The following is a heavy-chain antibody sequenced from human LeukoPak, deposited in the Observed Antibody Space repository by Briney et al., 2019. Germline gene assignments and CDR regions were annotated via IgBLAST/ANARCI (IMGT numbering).Heavy chain of an antibody. V-gene: IGHV3-21*01. CDR2: ISNSYI. CDR3: ARLNVPNTIFGYFDY. CDR1: GFTFSTYS. J-gene: IGHJ4*02. D-gene: IGHD3-3*01. Sequence: GGSLRLSCAASGFTFSTYSMNWVRQAPGKGLEWVSSISNSYIYYADSVKGRFTISRDNAKNSLYLQMNSLRAEDTAVYYCARLNVPNTIFGYFDYWGQGTLVTVSS.